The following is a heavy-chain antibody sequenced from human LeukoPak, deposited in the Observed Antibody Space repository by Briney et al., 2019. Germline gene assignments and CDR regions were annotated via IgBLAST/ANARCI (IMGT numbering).Heavy chain of an antibody. CDR1: GGTFSSYA. Sequence: EASVKVSCKASGGTFSSYAISWVRQAPGQGLEWMGGIIPIFGTANYAQKFQGRVTITADESTSTAYMELSSLRSEDTAVYYCARGTMKTNWFDPWGQGTLVTVSS. CDR3: ARGTMKTNWFDP. V-gene: IGHV1-69*13. J-gene: IGHJ5*02. CDR2: IIPIFGTA. D-gene: IGHD3-22*01.